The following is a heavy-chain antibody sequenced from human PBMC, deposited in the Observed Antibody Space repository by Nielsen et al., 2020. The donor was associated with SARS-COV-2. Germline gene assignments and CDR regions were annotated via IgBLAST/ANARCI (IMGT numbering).Heavy chain of an antibody. CDR3: AKDKIIVASGSGAFDI. D-gene: IGHD6-13*01. CDR2: IKPDGSEK. J-gene: IGHJ3*02. CDR1: GFTFSSLW. Sequence: GGSLRLSCAASGFTFSSLWMSWVRQVPGKGLEWVADIKPDGSEKFYVDSVKGRFTISRDNAKNSMSLQMNSLRVEDTAVYYCAKDKIIVASGSGAFDIWGQGTMVTVSS. V-gene: IGHV3-7*01.